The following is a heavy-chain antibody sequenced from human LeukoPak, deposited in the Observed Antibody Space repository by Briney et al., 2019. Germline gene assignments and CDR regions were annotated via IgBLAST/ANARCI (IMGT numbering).Heavy chain of an antibody. CDR3: ARDPRSRLYYFDY. V-gene: IGHV3-74*01. Sequence: GGSLRLSCAASGFTFSSYWMHWVRQAPGKGLVWVSRIKSDGSTNYADSVKGRFTISRDNAKNSLYLQMNSLRAEDTAVYYCARDPRSRLYYFDYWGQGTLVTVSS. D-gene: IGHD3-22*01. CDR2: IKSDGST. J-gene: IGHJ4*02. CDR1: GFTFSSYW.